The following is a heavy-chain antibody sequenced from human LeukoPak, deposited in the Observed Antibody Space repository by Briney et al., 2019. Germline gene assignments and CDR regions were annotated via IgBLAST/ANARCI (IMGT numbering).Heavy chain of an antibody. CDR2: IKSKTDGGTT. CDR3: TTAPVRYCSSTSCPADY. D-gene: IGHD2-2*01. V-gene: IGHV3-15*01. Sequence: GGSLRLSCAASGFTFSNAWMSWVRQAPGKGLEWVGRIKSKTDGGTTDYAAPVKGGFTISRDDSKNTLYLQMNSLKTEDTAVYYCTTAPVRYCSSTSCPADYWGQGTLVTVSS. J-gene: IGHJ4*02. CDR1: GFTFSNAW.